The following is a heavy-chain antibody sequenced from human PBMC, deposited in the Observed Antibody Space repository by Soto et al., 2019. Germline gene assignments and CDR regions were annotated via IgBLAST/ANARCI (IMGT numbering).Heavy chain of an antibody. D-gene: IGHD5-18*01. CDR1: GGSFSGYY. J-gene: IGHJ6*03. Sequence: SETLSLTCAVYGGSFSGYYWSWIRQPPGKGLEWIGEINHSGSTNYNPSLKSRVTISVDTSKNQFSLKLSSVTAADTAVYYCVRVVGQLWFRSYYYYYMDVWGKGTTVTVSS. CDR3: VRVVGQLWFRSYYYYYMDV. V-gene: IGHV4-34*01. CDR2: INHSGST.